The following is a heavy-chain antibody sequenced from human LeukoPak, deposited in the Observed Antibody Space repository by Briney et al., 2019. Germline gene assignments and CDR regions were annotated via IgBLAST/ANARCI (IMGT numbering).Heavy chain of an antibody. D-gene: IGHD4-17*01. J-gene: IGHJ4*02. CDR2: ISWNSGSI. CDR1: GFTFDEYA. V-gene: IGHV3-9*01. CDR3: ARGTTVTTTDY. Sequence: PGGSLRLSCAASGFTFDEYAMHWVRQAPGKGLEWVSGISWNSGSIGYADSVKGRFTISRDNAKNSLYLQMNSLRAEDTALYYCARGTTVTTTDYWGQGTLVTVSS.